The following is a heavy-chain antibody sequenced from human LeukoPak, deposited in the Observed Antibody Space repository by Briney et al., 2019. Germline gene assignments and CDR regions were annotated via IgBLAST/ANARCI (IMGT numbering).Heavy chain of an antibody. Sequence: SETLSLTCTVSGGSISSSRYYWGWIRQPPGKGLEWIGAIYYSGSTYYNPSLKSRVTISVDTSKNQFSLKLSSVTAADTAVYYCARRAEYSRAHYYFDYWGQGTLVTVSS. V-gene: IGHV4-39*01. CDR3: ARRAEYSRAHYYFDY. CDR1: GGSISSSRYY. J-gene: IGHJ4*02. CDR2: IYYSGST. D-gene: IGHD6-6*01.